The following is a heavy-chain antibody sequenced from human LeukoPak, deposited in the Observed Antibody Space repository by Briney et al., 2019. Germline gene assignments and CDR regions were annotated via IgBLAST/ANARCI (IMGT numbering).Heavy chain of an antibody. Sequence: GGSLRLSCAASGFTFSNAWMSWVRQAPGKGLEWVGRIKSKTDGGTTDYAAPVKGRFTISRDDSKNTLYLQMNSLKTEDTAVYYCTTDPRSGMIFGVVTGSEYYFDYWGQGTLVTVSS. CDR3: TTDPRSGMIFGVVTGSEYYFDY. V-gene: IGHV3-15*01. J-gene: IGHJ4*02. CDR1: GFTFSNAW. CDR2: IKSKTDGGTT. D-gene: IGHD3/OR15-3a*01.